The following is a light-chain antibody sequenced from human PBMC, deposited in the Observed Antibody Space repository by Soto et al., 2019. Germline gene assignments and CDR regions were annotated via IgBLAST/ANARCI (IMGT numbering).Light chain of an antibody. CDR1: QSLDSK. V-gene: IGKV3-15*01. CDR2: GAS. CDR3: QQFSSYPLT. Sequence: EIVMTQSPAPLSVSPGERVTLSCRASQSLDSKLAWYQQNPGQPPRLLIYGASTRATGIPARFSGGGSGTDFTLTISRLEPEDFAVYYCQQFSSYPLTFGGGTKVDIK. J-gene: IGKJ4*01.